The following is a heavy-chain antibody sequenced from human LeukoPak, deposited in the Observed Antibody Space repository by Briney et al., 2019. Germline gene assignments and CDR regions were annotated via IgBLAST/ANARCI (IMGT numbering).Heavy chain of an antibody. CDR1: GDSMSHYY. V-gene: IGHV4-59*01. J-gene: IGHJ4*02. CDR2: IHYLGST. Sequence: SETLSLTCSVSGDSMSHYYWSWIRQPPGKGLEWIGYIHYLGSTKYNPSLKSRLTISVDTSKSHFSLRLTSVTAADTAIYYCARTGTTFFDYWGQGSLVTVSS. D-gene: IGHD1-7*01. CDR3: ARTGTTFFDY.